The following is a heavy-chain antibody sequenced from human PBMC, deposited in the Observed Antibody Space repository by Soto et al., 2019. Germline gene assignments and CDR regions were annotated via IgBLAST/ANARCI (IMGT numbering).Heavy chain of an antibody. V-gene: IGHV3-20*01. J-gene: IGHJ6*03. CDR1: GFTFDDYG. CDR3: ARESKQQLVRYYYYYYLAV. D-gene: IGHD6-13*01. Sequence: EVQLVESGGGVVRPGGSLRLSCAASGFTFDDYGMSWARQAPGKGVEWVSGINWNGGSTGYADSVKGRFTISRDNANNALYLQMNSLRAEDTALYHCARESKQQLVRYYYYYYLAVWGEGTTVTVSS. CDR2: INWNGGST.